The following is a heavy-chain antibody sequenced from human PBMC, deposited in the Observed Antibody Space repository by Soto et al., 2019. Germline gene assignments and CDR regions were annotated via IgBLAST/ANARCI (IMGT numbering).Heavy chain of an antibody. CDR2: ISSSGSTI. Sequence: PGVSLRLSCATSGFAFRSYEMNWFRQAPGKGLEWVSYISSSGSTIYYADSVKGRFTISRDNAKNSLYLQMNSLRAEDTAVYYCAREWYCSSTSCYPGGWFDPWGQGTLVTVSS. V-gene: IGHV3-48*03. CDR3: AREWYCSSTSCYPGGWFDP. D-gene: IGHD2-2*01. CDR1: GFAFRSYE. J-gene: IGHJ5*02.